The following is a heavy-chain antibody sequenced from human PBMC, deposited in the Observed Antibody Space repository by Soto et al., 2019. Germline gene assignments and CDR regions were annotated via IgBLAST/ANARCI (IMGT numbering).Heavy chain of an antibody. J-gene: IGHJ6*02. D-gene: IGHD3-22*01. CDR1: GGTFSSYA. V-gene: IGHV1-69*01. Sequence: QVQLVQSGAEVKKPGSSVKVSCKASGGTFSSYAISWVRQAPGQGLEWMGGIIPIFGTANYAQKFQGRVTITADESTSTAYRGLSSLRSEDTAVYYCARARGPIRRDYYDSSGYWSGYYYYGMDVWGQGTTVTVSS. CDR2: IIPIFGTA. CDR3: ARARGPIRRDYYDSSGYWSGYYYYGMDV.